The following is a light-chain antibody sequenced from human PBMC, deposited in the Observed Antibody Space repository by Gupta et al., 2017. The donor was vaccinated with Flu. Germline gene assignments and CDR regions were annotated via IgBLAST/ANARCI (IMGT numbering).Light chain of an antibody. CDR1: QRISSY. Sequence: SLYSTGGDRVTITCRASQRISSYLNWYQQKPGKAPKILIYAASGLQSGVPSRFSGSGSGTDFTLTISRLQPEDFPTYYCQQSDSTPWTFGQGTKVEIK. CDR3: QQSDSTPWT. J-gene: IGKJ1*01. V-gene: IGKV1-39*01. CDR2: AAS.